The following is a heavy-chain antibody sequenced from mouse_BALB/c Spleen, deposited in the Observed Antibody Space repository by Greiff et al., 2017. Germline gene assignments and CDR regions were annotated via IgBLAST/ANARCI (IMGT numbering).Heavy chain of an antibody. V-gene: IGHV5-17*02. CDR3: ARSTPWFAY. D-gene: IGHD2-1*01. Sequence: EVQLVESGGGLVQPGGSRKLSCAASGFTFSSFGMHWVRQAPEKGLEWVAYISSGSSTIYYADTVKGRFTISRDNPKNTLFLQMTSLRSEDTAMYYCARSTPWFAYWGQGTLVTVSA. J-gene: IGHJ3*01. CDR1: GFTFSSFG. CDR2: ISSGSSTI.